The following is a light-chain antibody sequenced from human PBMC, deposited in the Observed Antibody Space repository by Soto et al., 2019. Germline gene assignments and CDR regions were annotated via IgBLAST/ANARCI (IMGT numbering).Light chain of an antibody. J-gene: IGKJ1*01. V-gene: IGKV1-5*03. CDR3: QHYNSYSEA. CDR2: KAS. CDR1: QTISSW. Sequence: IQMTQPPSTLSASVADRFTITCRASQTISSWLAWYQQKPGKAPKLLIYKASTLTSGVPSRCSGSGSGTEFTLTISSLQPDDFATYYCQHYNSYSEAFGQGTKVDIK.